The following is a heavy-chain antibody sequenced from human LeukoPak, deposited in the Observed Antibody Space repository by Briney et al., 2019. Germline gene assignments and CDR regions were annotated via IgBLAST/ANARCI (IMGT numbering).Heavy chain of an antibody. D-gene: IGHD3-10*01. CDR2: MNPNSGNT. Sequence: ASVKVSCEASGYTFTSYDINWVRQATGQGLEWMGWMNPNSGNTGYAQKFQGRVTMTRNTSISTAYMELSSLRSEDTAVYYCARAHRDYYGSLYYMDVWGKGTTVTVSS. CDR3: ARAHRDYYGSLYYMDV. V-gene: IGHV1-8*01. J-gene: IGHJ6*03. CDR1: GYTFTSYD.